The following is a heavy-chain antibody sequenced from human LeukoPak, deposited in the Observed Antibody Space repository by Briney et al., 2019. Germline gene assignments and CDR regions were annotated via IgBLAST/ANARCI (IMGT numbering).Heavy chain of an antibody. Sequence: GGSLRLSXATSGFTFNIYAMNWVRQAPGKGLEWVSIISGNGINTYYADSVKGRFTISRDDSKNTLYPQMNSLRVDDTAIYYCARGVSDWGQGTLVTVAS. J-gene: IGHJ4*02. CDR1: GFTFNIYA. CDR3: ARGVSD. D-gene: IGHD3-16*01. CDR2: ISGNGINT. V-gene: IGHV3-23*01.